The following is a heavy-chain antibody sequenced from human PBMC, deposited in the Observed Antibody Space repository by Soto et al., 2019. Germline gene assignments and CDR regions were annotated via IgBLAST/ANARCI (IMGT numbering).Heavy chain of an antibody. J-gene: IGHJ6*02. V-gene: IGHV4-39*01. CDR3: ARHSGYSSGWPIRYYYYYYGMDV. D-gene: IGHD6-19*01. CDR1: GGSISSSSYY. CDR2: IYYSGST. Sequence: SETLSLTCTVSGGSISSSSYYWGWIRQPPGKGLEWIGSIYYSGSTYYNPSLRSRVTISVDTSKNQFSLKLSSVTAADTAVYYCARHSGYSSGWPIRYYYYYYGMDVWDQGTTVTVS.